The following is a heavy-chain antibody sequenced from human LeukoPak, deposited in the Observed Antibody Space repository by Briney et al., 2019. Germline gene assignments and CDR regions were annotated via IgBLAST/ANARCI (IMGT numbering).Heavy chain of an antibody. D-gene: IGHD6-19*01. Sequence: ASVKVSCKASGYTFTGYYMHWVRQAPGQGLEWMGWINPNSGGTNYAQKFQGRVTMTRDTSISTAYMELSRLRSDDTAVYYCARVPYSSGWYKRGYWGQGTLVTVSS. CDR2: INPNSGGT. V-gene: IGHV1-2*02. CDR1: GYTFTGYY. CDR3: ARVPYSSGWYKRGY. J-gene: IGHJ4*02.